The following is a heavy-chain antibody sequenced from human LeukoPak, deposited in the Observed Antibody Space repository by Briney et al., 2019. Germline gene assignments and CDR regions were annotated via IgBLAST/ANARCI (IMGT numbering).Heavy chain of an antibody. CDR2: ISAYNGNT. J-gene: IGHJ4*02. CDR3: ARRAEKGGSLFDY. D-gene: IGHD1-26*01. Sequence: GASVRVSPMPSVYTFTIYGISWVRPAPGQGLEWMGWISAYNGNTNYAQKLQGRVTMTTDTSTSTAYMELRSLRSDDTAVYYCARRAEKGGSLFDYWGQGTLVTVSS. CDR1: VYTFTIYG. V-gene: IGHV1-18*01.